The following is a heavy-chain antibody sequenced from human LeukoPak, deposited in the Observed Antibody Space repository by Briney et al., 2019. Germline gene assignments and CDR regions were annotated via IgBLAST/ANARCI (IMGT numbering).Heavy chain of an antibody. Sequence: SETLSLTCTVSGGFISSYYWSWIRQPAGKGLEWIGRIYTSGSANYNPSLKSRVTMSVDTSKNQFSLKLSSVTAADTAVYYCARDLVVYDAFEIWGQGTMVTVSS. CDR3: ARDLVVYDAFEI. CDR1: GGFISSYY. J-gene: IGHJ3*02. D-gene: IGHD2-15*01. V-gene: IGHV4-4*07. CDR2: IYTSGSA.